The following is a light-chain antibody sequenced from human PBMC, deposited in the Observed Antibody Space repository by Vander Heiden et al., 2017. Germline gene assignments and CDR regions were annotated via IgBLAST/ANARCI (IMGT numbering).Light chain of an antibody. J-gene: IGLJ1*01. CDR1: SSDVGGYNY. CDR3: SSYTSSSTL. Sequence: QSALPQPASVSGSPGQSITISCTGTSSDVGGYNYVSWYQQHPGKAPKLMIYEVSKRPSGVSNRFSGSKSGNTASLTISWLQAEDEADYYCSSYTSSSTLFGTGTKVTVL. CDR2: EVS. V-gene: IGLV2-14*01.